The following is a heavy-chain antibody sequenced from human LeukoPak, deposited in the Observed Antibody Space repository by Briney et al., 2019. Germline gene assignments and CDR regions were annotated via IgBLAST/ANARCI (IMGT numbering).Heavy chain of an antibody. J-gene: IGHJ4*02. Sequence: SETLSLTCTVSGGSISSGDYYWSWIRQPPGKGLEWIGYIYYSGSTYYNPSLKSRVTISVDTSKNQFSLRLSSVTAADTAVYYCARVRFLEWLDYWGQGTLVTVSS. CDR3: ARVRFLEWLDY. D-gene: IGHD3-3*01. V-gene: IGHV4-30-4*01. CDR1: GGSISSGDYY. CDR2: IYYSGST.